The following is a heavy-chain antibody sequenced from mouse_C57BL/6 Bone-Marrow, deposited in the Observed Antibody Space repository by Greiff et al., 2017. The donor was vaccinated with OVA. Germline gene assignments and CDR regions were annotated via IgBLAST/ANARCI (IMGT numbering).Heavy chain of an antibody. CDR3: ATKIYYDYDEEDYFDY. CDR1: GYTFTSYW. CDR2: INPSNGGT. V-gene: IGHV1-53*01. Sequence: QVQLQQPGTELVKPGASVKLSCKASGYTFTSYWMHWVKQRPGQGLEWIGNINPSNGGTNYNEKFKSKATLTVDKSSSTAYMQLSSLTSEDSAVYYCATKIYYDYDEEDYFDYWGQGTTLTVSS. D-gene: IGHD2-4*01. J-gene: IGHJ2*01.